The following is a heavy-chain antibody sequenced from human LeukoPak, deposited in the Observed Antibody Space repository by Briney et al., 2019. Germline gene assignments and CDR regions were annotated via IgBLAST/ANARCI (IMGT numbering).Heavy chain of an antibody. Sequence: PGGSLRLSCAASGFTFSSYSMNWVRQAPGKGLEWVSYISSSSSTIYYADSVKGRFTISRDNAKNSLYLQMNSLRAEDTAVYYGARVLRPYYYYYGMDVWGQGTTVTASS. CDR1: GFTFSSYS. V-gene: IGHV3-48*04. CDR3: ARVLRPYYYYYGMDV. D-gene: IGHD6-6*01. J-gene: IGHJ6*02. CDR2: ISSSSSTI.